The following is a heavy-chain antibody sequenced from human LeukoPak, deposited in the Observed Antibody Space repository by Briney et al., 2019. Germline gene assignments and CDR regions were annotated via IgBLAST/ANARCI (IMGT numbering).Heavy chain of an antibody. CDR2: IYHSGSA. Sequence: SETLSLTCTVSGYSISSGYYWGWIRQPPGKGLEWIGSIYHSGSAYYNPSLKSRVTISVDTSKNQFSLKLSSVTAADTAVYYCARDLPKVGATDYWGQGTLVTVSS. CDR1: GYSISSGYY. D-gene: IGHD1-26*01. V-gene: IGHV4-38-2*02. CDR3: ARDLPKVGATDY. J-gene: IGHJ4*02.